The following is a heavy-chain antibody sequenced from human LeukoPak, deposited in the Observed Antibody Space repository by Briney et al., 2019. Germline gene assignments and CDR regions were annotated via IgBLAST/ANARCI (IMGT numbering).Heavy chain of an antibody. Sequence: QPGRSLRLSCAASGFTFSSYAMHWVRQAPGKGLEWVAVISYDGSNKYYADSVKGRFTISRDNSKNTLYLQMNSLRAEDTAVYYCARSVDYGDYVLPGGVDYWGQGTLVTVSS. CDR3: ARSVDYGDYVLPGGVDY. D-gene: IGHD4-17*01. J-gene: IGHJ4*02. CDR1: GFTFSSYA. CDR2: ISYDGSNK. V-gene: IGHV3-30-3*01.